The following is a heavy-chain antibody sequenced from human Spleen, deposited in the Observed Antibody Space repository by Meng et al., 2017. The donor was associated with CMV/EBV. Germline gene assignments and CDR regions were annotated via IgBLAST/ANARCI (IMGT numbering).Heavy chain of an antibody. V-gene: IGHV3-7*01. Sequence: GGSLRLSCAASGFTYSSYPMNWVRQAPGKGLEWVANIKYDGSEKYYVDSVKGRFTISRDNAKNSLYLQMNSLRAEDTAIYYCASEDNNGKSDYWGQGTLVTVSS. D-gene: IGHD2-8*01. CDR1: GFTYSSYP. CDR2: IKYDGSEK. J-gene: IGHJ4*02. CDR3: ASEDNNGKSDY.